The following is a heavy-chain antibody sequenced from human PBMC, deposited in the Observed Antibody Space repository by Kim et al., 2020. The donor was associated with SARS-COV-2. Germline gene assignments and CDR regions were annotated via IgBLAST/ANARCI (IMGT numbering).Heavy chain of an antibody. D-gene: IGHD3-10*01. J-gene: IGHJ6*02. CDR1: GYTFTSYG. V-gene: IGHV1-18*01. CDR2: ISAYNGNT. CDR3: ASTLWFGEFNFSYYYYGMDV. Sequence: ASVKVSCKASGYTFTSYGISWVRQAPGQGLEWMGWISAYNGNTNYAQKLQGRVTMTTDTSTSTAYMELRSLRSDDTAVYYCASTLWFGEFNFSYYYYGMDVWGQGTTVTVSS.